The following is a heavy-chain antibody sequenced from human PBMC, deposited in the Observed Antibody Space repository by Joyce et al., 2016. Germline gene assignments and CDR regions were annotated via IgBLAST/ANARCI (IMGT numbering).Heavy chain of an antibody. V-gene: IGHV1-46*01. CDR3: ARDTAMATGYYYYGMDV. D-gene: IGHD5-18*01. CDR2: IKHSGGST. CDR1: GYTFTNYY. J-gene: IGHJ6*02. Sequence: QVQLVQSGAEVKKPGASVKVSCKASGYTFTNYYMHWVRQAPGQGLEWMGIIKHSGGSTKSAQKCQGRVTRTRDTSTSTVYMELSSLRSEDTAVYYCARDTAMATGYYYYGMDVWGQGTTVTVSS.